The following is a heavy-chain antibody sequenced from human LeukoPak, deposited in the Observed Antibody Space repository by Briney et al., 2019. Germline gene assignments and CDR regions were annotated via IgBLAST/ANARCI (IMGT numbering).Heavy chain of an antibody. CDR3: ARAPLYYDSSGPDGY. CDR2: ISAYNGNT. V-gene: IGHV1-18*01. J-gene: IGHJ4*02. CDR1: GYTFTSYA. Sequence: ASVKVSCKASGYTFTSYAMNWVRQAPGQGLEWMGWISAYNGNTNYAQKLQGRVTMTTDTSTSTAYMELRSLRSDDTAVYYCARAPLYYDSSGPDGYWGQGTLVTVSS. D-gene: IGHD3-22*01.